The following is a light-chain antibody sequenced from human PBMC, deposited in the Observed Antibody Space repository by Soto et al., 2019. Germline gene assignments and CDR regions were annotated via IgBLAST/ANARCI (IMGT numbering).Light chain of an antibody. CDR1: QSVHTF. CDR2: GAS. Sequence: EIVLTQSPDTLSLSPGEGASLSCRASQSVHTFLAWYQQKPGQPPRLLIYGASTRATGVPARFSGSGSGTDFTLTISSLEPEDFAVYYCQQYNNWPPITFGQGTRLEIK. V-gene: IGKV3-11*01. CDR3: QQYNNWPPIT. J-gene: IGKJ5*01.